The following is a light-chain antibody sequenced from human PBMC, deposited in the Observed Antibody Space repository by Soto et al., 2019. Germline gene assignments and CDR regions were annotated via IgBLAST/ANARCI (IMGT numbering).Light chain of an antibody. J-gene: IGKJ2*01. Sequence: DIQMTQSPSSLSASVGDRVTITCRASQSISSYLNWYQQKPGKAPKRLIYGVSSLQSGVRSRFSGSGSGTYFTLTISSLQPEDFATYYCQHSYSNPYTFGQGT. V-gene: IGKV1-39*01. CDR1: QSISSY. CDR2: GVS. CDR3: QHSYSNPYT.